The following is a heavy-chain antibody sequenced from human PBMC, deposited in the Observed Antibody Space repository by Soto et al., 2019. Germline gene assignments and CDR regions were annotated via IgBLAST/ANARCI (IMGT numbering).Heavy chain of an antibody. D-gene: IGHD3-10*01. J-gene: IGHJ4*02. CDR3: ARAYGSGSYRDY. CDR1: GYTFTSYY. CDR2: INPSGGST. Sequence: QVQLVQSGAEVKKPGASVKVSCKASGYTFTSYYMHWVRQAPGQGLEWMGIINPSGGSTSYAQKFQGRVTMNRDTSTRTVYMELSSLRSEDTAVYYCARAYGSGSYRDYWGQGTLVTVSS. V-gene: IGHV1-46*01.